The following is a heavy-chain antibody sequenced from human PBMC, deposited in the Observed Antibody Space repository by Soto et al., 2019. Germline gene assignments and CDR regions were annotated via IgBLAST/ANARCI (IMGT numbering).Heavy chain of an antibody. CDR2: IDYSGST. J-gene: IGHJ4*02. Sequence: QLQLQESGPGLVKPSETLSLTCTVSGGSISSSSYYWGWIRQPPGKGLGWIGSIDYSGSTYFNPSLRSRFPISVDTSKNRCTLKLSSVTAADTAVYYCARRGSSSWYGYWGQGTLVTVSS. D-gene: IGHD6-13*01. CDR1: GGSISSSSYY. CDR3: ARRGSSSWYGY. V-gene: IGHV4-39*01.